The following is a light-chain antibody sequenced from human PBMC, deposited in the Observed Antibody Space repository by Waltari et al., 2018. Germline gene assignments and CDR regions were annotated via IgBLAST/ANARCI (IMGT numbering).Light chain of an antibody. Sequence: DIVLTQSPGTLSLSPGERATLSCRASQSVSNNYLAWYRQEPGQPPRLLIFDASSRATGIPDRFSGSGSGTDFTLTISRLEPEDFAVYYCQQYGSFPYTFGQGTKLE. V-gene: IGKV3-20*01. CDR3: QQYGSFPYT. CDR2: DAS. CDR1: QSVSNNY. J-gene: IGKJ2*01.